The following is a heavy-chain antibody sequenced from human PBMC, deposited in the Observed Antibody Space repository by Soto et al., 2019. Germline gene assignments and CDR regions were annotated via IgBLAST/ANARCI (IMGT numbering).Heavy chain of an antibody. V-gene: IGHV3-13*01. J-gene: IGHJ6*02. Sequence: EVQLVESGGGLVQPGGSLRLSCAASGFTFSNYDMHWVRQATGKGLEWVSAIGTAGDTYYPGSVKGRFAISRENAKNSLYLQMNSLRAEDTAVYYCARESNPITTLQQTPSRGRDVWGPGTTVTVSS. CDR1: GFTFSNYD. D-gene: IGHD3-16*01. CDR2: IGTAGDT. CDR3: ARESNPITTLQQTPSRGRDV.